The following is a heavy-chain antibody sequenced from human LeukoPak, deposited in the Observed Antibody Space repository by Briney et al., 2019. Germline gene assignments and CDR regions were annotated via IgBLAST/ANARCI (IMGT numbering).Heavy chain of an antibody. CDR2: ISDSGDST. D-gene: IGHD4-17*01. CDR1: GFTFNKYA. CDR3: AKDFGSTVTTFYAFDI. V-gene: IGHV3-23*01. Sequence: PGGSLRLSCAASGFTFNKYAMSWVRQALGKGLEWVSSISDSGDSTYYADSVKGRFTISRDNSKNTLYLQMTSLRAEDTAVYYCAKDFGSTVTTFYAFDIWGQGTMVTVSS. J-gene: IGHJ3*02.